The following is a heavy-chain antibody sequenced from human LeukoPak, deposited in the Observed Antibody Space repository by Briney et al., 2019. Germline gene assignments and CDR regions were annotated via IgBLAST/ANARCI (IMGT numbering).Heavy chain of an antibody. CDR1: GFTFSTYW. V-gene: IGHV3-74*01. J-gene: IGHJ6*02. Sequence: GGSLRLSCAASGFTFSTYWMHWVRQVPGKGLVWVSRINNVGSSTTYADSVKGRFTISRDNAKNTLYLQMNCLRVEDTAVYYCARGLYYGMDVWGQGTTVTVSS. CDR3: ARGLYYGMDV. CDR2: INNVGSST.